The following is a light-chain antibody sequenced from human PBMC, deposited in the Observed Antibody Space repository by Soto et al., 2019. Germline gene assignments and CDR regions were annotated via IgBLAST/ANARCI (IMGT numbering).Light chain of an antibody. CDR1: SSDVGGYNF. CDR2: DVT. J-gene: IGLJ1*01. V-gene: IGLV2-14*01. Sequence: QSALTQPASVSASPGQSITISCTGTSSDVGGYNFVSWYQQHPGKAPKLMIFDVTNRPSGAPNRFSGSKSGNTASLTISGLQGEDEADYYCPSYASSDPLGFGTGTKLTVL. CDR3: PSYASSDPLG.